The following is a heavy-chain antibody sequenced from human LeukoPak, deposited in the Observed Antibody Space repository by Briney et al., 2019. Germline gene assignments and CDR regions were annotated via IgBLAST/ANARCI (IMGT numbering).Heavy chain of an antibody. CDR1: GGSFSGYY. Sequence: SETLSLTCAAYGGSFSGYYWSWIRQTPGKGLEWIGEINHTGNAHYNPSLKSRVTMSVDTSKNQFSLKLTSVTAADTAVYYCASILRFVWGQGTMVTVSS. V-gene: IGHV4-34*01. CDR3: ASILRFV. D-gene: IGHD3-3*01. J-gene: IGHJ3*01. CDR2: INHTGNA.